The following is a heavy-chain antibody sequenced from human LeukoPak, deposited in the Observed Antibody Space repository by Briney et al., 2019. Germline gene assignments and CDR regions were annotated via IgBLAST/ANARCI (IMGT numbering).Heavy chain of an antibody. Sequence: SETLSLTCTVSGGSISSGGYYWSWIRQHPGKGLEWIGYIYYSGSTYYNPSLKSRVTISVDTSKSQFSLKLSSVTAADTAVYYCAREGSSIPFDIWGQGTMVTVSS. CDR2: IYYSGST. J-gene: IGHJ3*02. D-gene: IGHD6-19*01. CDR3: AREGSSIPFDI. CDR1: GGSISSGGYY. V-gene: IGHV4-31*03.